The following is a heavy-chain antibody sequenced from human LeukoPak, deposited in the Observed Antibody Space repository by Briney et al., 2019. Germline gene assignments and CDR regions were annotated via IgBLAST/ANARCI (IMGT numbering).Heavy chain of an antibody. D-gene: IGHD6-13*01. CDR2: TYYRSKWYN. J-gene: IGHJ5*02. Sequence: SQTLSLTCALSGDSVSSNSAAWDWIRQPPSRGLEWLGRTYYRSKWYNDYAVSVKSRITINPDTSKNQFSLQLNSVTPEDTAVYYCARAAAHTSNWFDPWGQGTLVTVSS. V-gene: IGHV6-1*01. CDR1: GDSVSSNSAA. CDR3: ARAAAHTSNWFDP.